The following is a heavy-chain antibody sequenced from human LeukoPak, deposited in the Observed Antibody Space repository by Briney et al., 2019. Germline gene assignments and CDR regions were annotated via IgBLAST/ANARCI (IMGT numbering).Heavy chain of an antibody. V-gene: IGHV4-4*07. CDR2: IYTSGST. Sequence: SETLSLTCTVSGGSISSYYWSWIRQPAGKGLEWIGRIYTSGSTNYNPSLKSRVTISEDKSKNQFSLKLSSVTAADTAVYYCARWGSGYYNFDLWGRGTLVTVSS. D-gene: IGHD3-22*01. CDR3: ARWGSGYYNFDL. J-gene: IGHJ2*01. CDR1: GGSISSYY.